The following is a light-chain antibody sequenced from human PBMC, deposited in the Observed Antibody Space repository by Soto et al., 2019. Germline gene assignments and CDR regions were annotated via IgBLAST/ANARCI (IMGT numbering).Light chain of an antibody. CDR2: DAS. Sequence: DIQLTQSPSFLSASVGDRVTITCRASQGINSYLAWYKQKPGKAPKVLMYDASTLQRGVPSRFSGSGSDTEFTLAISSLQPEDFATYYCQQFNDYPITFGQGTRLEIK. V-gene: IGKV1-9*01. J-gene: IGKJ5*01. CDR1: QGINSY. CDR3: QQFNDYPIT.